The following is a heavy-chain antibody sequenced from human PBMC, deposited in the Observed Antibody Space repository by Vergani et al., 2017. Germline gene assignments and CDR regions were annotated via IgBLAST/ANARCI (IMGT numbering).Heavy chain of an antibody. CDR3: GRGSDNYN. V-gene: IGHV3-23*01. CDR1: GFTFSSQA. D-gene: IGHD4/OR15-4a*01. CDR2: IKNTGDST. Sequence: EVQLLQSEGAVVQPGWSLKLSCVASGFTFSSQAMSWVRQGHGQGLEWVSSIKNTGDSTHYADTVKGRFTISRDNSKNTLYLQMNNLRFEDTAVYYCGRGSDNYNWGLGTLVTVSS. J-gene: IGHJ4*02.